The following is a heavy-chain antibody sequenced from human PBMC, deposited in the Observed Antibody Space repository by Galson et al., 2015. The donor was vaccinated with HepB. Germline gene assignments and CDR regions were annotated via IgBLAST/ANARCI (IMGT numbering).Heavy chain of an antibody. CDR2: TYYRSKWYN. J-gene: IGHJ6*02. D-gene: IGHD5-24*01. V-gene: IGHV6-1*01. Sequence: CAISGDSVSSNSAAWNWIRQSPSRGLEWLGRTYYRSKWYNDYAVSVKSRITINPDTSKNQFSLQLNSVTPEDTAVYYCARDRDGYNVGYYYYGMDVWGQGTTVTVPS. CDR1: GDSVSSNSAA. CDR3: ARDRDGYNVGYYYYGMDV.